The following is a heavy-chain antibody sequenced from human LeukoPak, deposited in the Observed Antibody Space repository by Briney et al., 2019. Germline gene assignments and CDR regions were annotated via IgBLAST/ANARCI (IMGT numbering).Heavy chain of an antibody. J-gene: IGHJ4*02. CDR1: GLTFSIHW. V-gene: IGHV3-7*01. CDR3: ARDLSGVTGYTYSRGIDY. D-gene: IGHD5-18*01. Sequence: GGSLRLSCAASGLTFSIHWMNWVRQAPGKGLECVANINQDGSDKYYVDSVKGRFTISRDNTKNSLYLQMNSLRAEDTAVYYCARDLSGVTGYTYSRGIDYWGQGTLVTVSS. CDR2: INQDGSDK.